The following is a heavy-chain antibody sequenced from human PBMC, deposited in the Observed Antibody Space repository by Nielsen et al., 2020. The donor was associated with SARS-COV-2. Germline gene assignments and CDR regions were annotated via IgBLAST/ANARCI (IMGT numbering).Heavy chain of an antibody. D-gene: IGHD6-13*01. CDR1: GFSFSSYA. CDR2: IRGGGGST. Sequence: GESLKISCAASGFSFSSYAMNWVRQAPGKGLEWVAVIRGGGGSTYYIDSVKGRFTISRDNSKNTLYLQMNSLRAEDTALYYCVKGLPGYSSSWYDYWGQGTLVTVSS. CDR3: VKGLPGYSSSWYDY. V-gene: IGHV3-23*01. J-gene: IGHJ4*02.